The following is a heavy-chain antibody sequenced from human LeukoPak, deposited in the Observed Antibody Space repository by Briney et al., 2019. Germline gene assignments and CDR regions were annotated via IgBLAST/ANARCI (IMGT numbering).Heavy chain of an antibody. V-gene: IGHV1-2*06. J-gene: IGHJ3*02. Sequence: ASVTVSCKASGYTFTGYYMHWVRQAPGQGLEWMGRINPNSGGTNYAQKFQGRVTMTRDTSISTAYMELSRLRSDDTAVYYCARSWANCSGGSCYSLVRAFDIWGQGTMVTVSS. CDR3: ARSWANCSGGSCYSLVRAFDI. CDR1: GYTFTGYY. D-gene: IGHD2-15*01. CDR2: INPNSGGT.